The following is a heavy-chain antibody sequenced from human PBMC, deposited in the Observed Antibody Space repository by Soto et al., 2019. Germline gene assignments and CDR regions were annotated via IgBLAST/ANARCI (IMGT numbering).Heavy chain of an antibody. D-gene: IGHD3-9*01. CDR1: SGSISSYY. V-gene: IGHV4-59*03. Sequence: PSETLSLTCAVSSGSISSYYWSWIRQPPGKGLEWIGYIHYTGSTNSNPSLKSRVTISIEPSRNQFSLRLRSVTAADTAVYYCAAGGYLTGFSYKEIKWFDPWGQGTLVTVSS. CDR2: IHYTGST. J-gene: IGHJ5*02. CDR3: AAGGYLTGFSYKEIKWFDP.